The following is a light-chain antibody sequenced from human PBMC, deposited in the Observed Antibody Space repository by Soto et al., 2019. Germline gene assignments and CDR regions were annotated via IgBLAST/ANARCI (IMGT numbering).Light chain of an antibody. CDR3: SSYAGSNNVV. Sequence: QSVLTQPPSASGSPGQSVTISCTGTSNDVGGYNYVSWYQQHPGKAPKLMIYEVSKRPSGVPDRFSGSKSGNTASRTVSGLQAEDEADYYCSSYAGSNNVVFGGGTKLTVL. CDR2: EVS. J-gene: IGLJ2*01. V-gene: IGLV2-8*01. CDR1: SNDVGGYNY.